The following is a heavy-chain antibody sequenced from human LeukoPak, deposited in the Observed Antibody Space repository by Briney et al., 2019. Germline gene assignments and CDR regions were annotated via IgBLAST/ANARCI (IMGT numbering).Heavy chain of an antibody. V-gene: IGHV3-21*01. J-gene: IGHJ5*02. Sequence: GGSLRLSCAASGFTLSDYHMNWVRQAPGKGLEWLSSITTISHYIYYAGAVRGRFTISRDNAKNSLYLQMNSLRGEDTAVYYCARSGGPGTYHQLKYNWFDPWGQGTLVTVSS. CDR3: ARSGGPGTYHQLKYNWFDP. CDR1: GFTLSDYH. D-gene: IGHD3-10*01. CDR2: ITTISHYI.